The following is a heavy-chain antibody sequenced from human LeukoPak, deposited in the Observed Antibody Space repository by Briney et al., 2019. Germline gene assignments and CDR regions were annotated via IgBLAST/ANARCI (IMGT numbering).Heavy chain of an antibody. CDR1: GFTVSGND. J-gene: IGHJ6*02. CDR3: ARERGGPMDV. CDR2: IYSGGTT. Sequence: GGSLRLSCVVSGFTVSGNDMNWVRQAPGKGLEWVSVIYSGGTTYYADSVKGRSTISRDNSKNTLYLQMNSLRAVDTAVYYCARERGGPMDVWGQGTTVTVS. D-gene: IGHD2-15*01. V-gene: IGHV3-66*01.